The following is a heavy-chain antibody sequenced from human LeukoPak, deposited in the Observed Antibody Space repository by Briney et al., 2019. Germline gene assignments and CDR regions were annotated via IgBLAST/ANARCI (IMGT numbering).Heavy chain of an antibody. J-gene: IGHJ5*02. D-gene: IGHD3-10*01. CDR3: VRDGEGVAISVNYWFDP. Sequence: ASVKVSCKASGFTFTSYDINWVRQAAGQGLEWMGWMNPNNGNTGYAQKFQGRVTMTRDTTISTAYMELRSLRSEDTAVYYCVRDGEGVAISVNYWFDPWGQGTLVTVSS. V-gene: IGHV1-8*01. CDR1: GFTFTSYD. CDR2: MNPNNGNT.